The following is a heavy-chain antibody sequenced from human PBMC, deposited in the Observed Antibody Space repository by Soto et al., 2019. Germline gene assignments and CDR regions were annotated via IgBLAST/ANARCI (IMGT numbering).Heavy chain of an antibody. CDR3: ARGLSYYYYYMDV. J-gene: IGHJ6*03. Sequence: SETLSLTCAVYGGSFSGYYWSWIRQPPGKGLEWIGEINHSGSTNCNPSLKSRVTISVDTSKNQFSLKLSSVTAADTAVYYCARGLSYYYYYMDVWGKGTTVTVSS. CDR2: INHSGST. V-gene: IGHV4-34*01. CDR1: GGSFSGYY.